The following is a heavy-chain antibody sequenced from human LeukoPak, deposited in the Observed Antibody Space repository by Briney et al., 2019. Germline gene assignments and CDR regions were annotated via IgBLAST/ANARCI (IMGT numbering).Heavy chain of an antibody. CDR1: GFTVSSTY. J-gene: IGHJ4*02. CDR3: ARDRAGTSFDF. Sequence: GGSLRLSCAVSGFTVSSTYMSWVRQAPGKGLEWVSVINSGGGTYYADSVKGRFTISRDNSKNTLHLQMNSLRAEDTAVYYCARDRAGTSFDFWGQGTLVTVS. CDR2: INSGGGT. V-gene: IGHV3-53*01. D-gene: IGHD6-19*01.